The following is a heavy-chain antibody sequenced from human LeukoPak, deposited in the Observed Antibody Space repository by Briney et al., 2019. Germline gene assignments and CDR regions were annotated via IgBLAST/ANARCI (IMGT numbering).Heavy chain of an antibody. CDR2: ISGGGTGT. Sequence: GGSLRLSCAASGFTFSNYAMTWVRQAPGKGLEWVSSISGGGTGTYYADSVKGRFTISRDNSKNTLYLQMNSLRAEDTAVYYCARALFDIASAGKQGVLYWGQGTLVTVSS. CDR1: GFTFSNYA. CDR3: ARALFDIASAGKQGVLY. D-gene: IGHD6-13*01. V-gene: IGHV3-23*01. J-gene: IGHJ4*02.